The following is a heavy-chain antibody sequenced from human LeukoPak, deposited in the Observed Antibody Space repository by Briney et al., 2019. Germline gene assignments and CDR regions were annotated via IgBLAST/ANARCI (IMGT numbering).Heavy chain of an antibody. CDR3: ARSVIPLGMDV. CDR1: GYTFTSYY. V-gene: IGHV1-46*01. J-gene: IGHJ6*02. CDR2: INPSGGST. Sequence: EASVKVSCKASGYTFTSYYMHWVRQAPGQGLEWMGIINPSGGSTSYAQKFQGRVTMTRDTSTSTVYMELGSLRSEDTAVYYCARSVIPLGMDVWGQGTTVTVSS. D-gene: IGHD2-21*01.